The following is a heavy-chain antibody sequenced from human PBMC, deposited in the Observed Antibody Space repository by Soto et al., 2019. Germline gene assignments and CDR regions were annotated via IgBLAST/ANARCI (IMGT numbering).Heavy chain of an antibody. CDR2: INPSGGST. V-gene: IGHV1-46*01. Sequence: QVQLVQSGAEVKKPGASVKVSCKASGYTFTSYYMHWVRQAPGQGLEWMGIINPSGGSTSYAQKLQGRVTMTRDTSTSTVDMELSSLRSEDTAVYYCARDDPAFGGNSGCDYWGQGTLVTVSS. J-gene: IGHJ4*02. CDR3: ARDDPAFGGNSGCDY. D-gene: IGHD2-21*02. CDR1: GYTFTSYY.